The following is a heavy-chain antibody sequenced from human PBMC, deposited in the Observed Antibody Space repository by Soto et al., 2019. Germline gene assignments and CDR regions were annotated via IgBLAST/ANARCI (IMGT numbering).Heavy chain of an antibody. CDR2: INPSGGST. D-gene: IGHD3-3*01. CDR1: GYTFTSYY. V-gene: IGHV1-46*01. CDR3: ARVKTIFGVVTLPRDYYYGMDV. Sequence: ASVKVSCKASGYTFTSYYMHRVRQAPGQGLEWMGIINPSGGSTSYAQKFQGRVTMTRDTSTSTVYMELSSLRSEDTAVYYCARVKTIFGVVTLPRDYYYGMDVWGQGTTVTVSS. J-gene: IGHJ6*02.